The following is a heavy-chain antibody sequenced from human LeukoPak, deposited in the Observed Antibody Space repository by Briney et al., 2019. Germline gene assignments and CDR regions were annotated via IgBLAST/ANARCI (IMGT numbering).Heavy chain of an antibody. CDR2: IYYSGST. CDR3: ARHNPPGLP. V-gene: IGHV4-59*11. J-gene: IGHJ6*04. D-gene: IGHD3-16*01. Sequence: AETLSLTCTVSGGSISSHYWSWIRQPPGKGLEWIGYIYYSGSTNYNPSLKSRVTISVDTSKNQFSLKPSSVTAADTAVYYCARHNPPGLPWGKGTTVTVSS. CDR1: GGSISSHY.